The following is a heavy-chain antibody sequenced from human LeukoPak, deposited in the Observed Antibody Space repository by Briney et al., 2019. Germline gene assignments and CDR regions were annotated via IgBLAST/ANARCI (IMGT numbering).Heavy chain of an antibody. Sequence: GGSLRLSCAASGFTFSKSAMGWVRQAPGKGLEWVSVISESDSDAYYADSVKGRFTISRDTSTDTLFLQLSSLRAEDTAVYYCAKTQSGTYSYFDHWGQGALVTVSS. CDR1: GFTFSKSA. D-gene: IGHD1-26*01. CDR2: ISESDSDA. CDR3: AKTQSGTYSYFDH. J-gene: IGHJ4*02. V-gene: IGHV3-23*01.